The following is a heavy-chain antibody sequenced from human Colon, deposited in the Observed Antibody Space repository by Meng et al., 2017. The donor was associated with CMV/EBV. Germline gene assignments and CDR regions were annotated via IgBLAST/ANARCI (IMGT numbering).Heavy chain of an antibody. V-gene: IGHV1-2*02. J-gene: IGHJ1*01. CDR3: ASHSSYVWGSHH. Sequence: LLVPCGVEVRMAGASVKVSFKAAGYSFTGYYIHWVRQAPGQGLEWMGWMDPTTGRTDYAKKFQGTVTMTRDTSISTAYLELRRLTSDDTAVYYCASHSSYVWGSHHWGQGTLVTVSS. D-gene: IGHD3-16*01. CDR1: GYSFTGYY. CDR2: MDPTTGRT.